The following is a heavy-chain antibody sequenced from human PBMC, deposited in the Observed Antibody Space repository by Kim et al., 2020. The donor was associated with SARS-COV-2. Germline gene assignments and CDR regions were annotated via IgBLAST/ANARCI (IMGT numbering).Heavy chain of an antibody. J-gene: IGHJ4*01. CDR3: PRGRAFYGSGSSPYFD. Sequence: SETLSLTCTVSGGSISSGGYYWSWILQHPGKGLEWIGYIYYSGSTYYNPSLKSRVTISVDTSKNQFSLKLSSLTAADTAVYYCPRGRAFYGSGSSPYFD. CDR2: IYYSGST. D-gene: IGHD3-10*01. V-gene: IGHV4-31*03. CDR1: GGSISSGGYY.